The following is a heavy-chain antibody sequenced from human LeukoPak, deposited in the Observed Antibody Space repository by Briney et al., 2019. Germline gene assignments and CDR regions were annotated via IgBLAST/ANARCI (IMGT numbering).Heavy chain of an antibody. Sequence: SETLSLTCIVSGGSISSGDYYWSWIRQPPGKGLEWIGYINHSGSTYYKPSLKSRVTISVDRSKNHFSLNLSYVTAADTAVYYCAREEGGAAGKGFDYWGQGTPVTVSS. J-gene: IGHJ4*02. CDR3: AREEGGAAGKGFDY. CDR1: GGSISSGDYY. D-gene: IGHD6-13*01. V-gene: IGHV4-30-2*01. CDR2: INHSGST.